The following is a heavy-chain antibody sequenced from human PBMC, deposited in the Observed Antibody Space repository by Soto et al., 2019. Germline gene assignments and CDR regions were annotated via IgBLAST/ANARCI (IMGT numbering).Heavy chain of an antibody. CDR3: ARECRFLECYGMDG. V-gene: IGHV3-33*01. D-gene: IGHD3-3*01. Sequence: GGSLRLSCAASGFTFSSYGMHWVRQAPGKGLEWVAVIWYDGSNKDYADSVKGRFTISRDNSKNTLYLQMNSLRAEDTAVYCCARECRFLECYGMDGWGQGTTVAVSS. CDR2: IWYDGSNK. CDR1: GFTFSSYG. J-gene: IGHJ6*02.